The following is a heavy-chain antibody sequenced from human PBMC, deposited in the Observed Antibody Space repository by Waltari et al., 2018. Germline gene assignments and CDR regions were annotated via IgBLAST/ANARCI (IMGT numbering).Heavy chain of an antibody. CDR3: ARCGGDCYWFDY. V-gene: IGHV1-69*12. CDR1: GGTFSSYA. J-gene: IGHJ4*02. CDR2: ISPICGTA. Sequence: QVQLVQSGAEVKKPGSSVKVSCKASGGTFSSYAISWVRQAPGQGLGGMGGISPICGTANYAQKFQGRVTITADESTSTAYMELSSLRSEDTAVYYCARCGGDCYWFDYWGQGTLVTVSS. D-gene: IGHD2-21*02.